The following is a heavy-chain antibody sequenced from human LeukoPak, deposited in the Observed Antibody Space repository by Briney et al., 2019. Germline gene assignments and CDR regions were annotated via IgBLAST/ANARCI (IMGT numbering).Heavy chain of an antibody. CDR2: IYYSGST. J-gene: IGHJ4*02. CDR3: ARADPPITIFGVVTPAPYFDY. Sequence: SETLSLTXTVSGGSISSYYWSWIRQAPGKGLEWIGYIYYSGSTNYNPSLKSRVTISVDTSKNQFSLKLSSVTAADTAVYYCARADPPITIFGVVTPAPYFDYWGQGTLVTVSS. D-gene: IGHD3-3*01. V-gene: IGHV4-59*01. CDR1: GGSISSYY.